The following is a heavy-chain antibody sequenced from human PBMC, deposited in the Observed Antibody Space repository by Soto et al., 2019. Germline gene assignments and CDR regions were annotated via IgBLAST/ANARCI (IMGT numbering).Heavy chain of an antibody. V-gene: IGHV4-61*08. Sequence: PSETLSLTCTVSGGSISSGDYYWSWIRQPPGKGLEWIGYIYSDGRTYYNPSLNSRVTISVDTSKNQFSLKVNSVSAADTAVYYCARERGVSGTTRHYYFFGMDVWGQGTTVTVSS. D-gene: IGHD1-7*01. CDR3: ARERGVSGTTRHYYFFGMDV. J-gene: IGHJ6*02. CDR2: IYSDGRT. CDR1: GGSISSGDYY.